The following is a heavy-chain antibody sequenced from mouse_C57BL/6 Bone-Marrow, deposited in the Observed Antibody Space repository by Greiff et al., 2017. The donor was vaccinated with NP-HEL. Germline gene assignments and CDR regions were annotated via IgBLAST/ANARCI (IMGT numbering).Heavy chain of an antibody. Sequence: EVMLVESGGGLVKPGGSLKLSCAASGFTFSSYAMSWVRQTPEKWLEWVATISDGGSYTYYPDNVKGRFTISRDNAKNNLYLQMSHLKSEDTALYYCARDLLGFAYWGQGTLVTVSA. V-gene: IGHV5-4*01. CDR2: ISDGGSYT. J-gene: IGHJ3*01. D-gene: IGHD2-1*01. CDR3: ARDLLGFAY. CDR1: GFTFSSYA.